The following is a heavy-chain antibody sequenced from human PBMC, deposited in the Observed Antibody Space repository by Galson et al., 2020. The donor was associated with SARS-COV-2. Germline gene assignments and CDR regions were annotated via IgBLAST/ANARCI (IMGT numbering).Heavy chain of an antibody. V-gene: IGHV1-24*01. CDR3: ATGSPWGRDNLFDP. D-gene: IGHD7-27*01. CDR1: GYTLTELS. CDR2: FDPEDGET. Sequence: ASVKVSCKVSGYTLTELSMHWVRQAPGKGLEWLGGFDPEDGETIYAQKFQGRVTMTEDTSTDTAYMELSSLRSEDTAVYYCATGSPWGRDNLFDPWGQRTLVTVSS. J-gene: IGHJ5*02.